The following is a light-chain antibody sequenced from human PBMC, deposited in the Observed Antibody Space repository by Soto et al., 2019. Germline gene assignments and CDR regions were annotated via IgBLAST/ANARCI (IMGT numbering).Light chain of an antibody. CDR2: SSD. Sequence: QSVLTQPPSASGTPGQRVTISCSGSTSNIGSNSVNWYQQLPGTAPKLLLYSSDRRPSGVPDRFSGSKSGTSASLAINGIQPEDEADYYCAAWDDSLNGWVFGGGTKLTVL. CDR1: TSNIGSNS. J-gene: IGLJ3*02. V-gene: IGLV1-44*01. CDR3: AAWDDSLNGWV.